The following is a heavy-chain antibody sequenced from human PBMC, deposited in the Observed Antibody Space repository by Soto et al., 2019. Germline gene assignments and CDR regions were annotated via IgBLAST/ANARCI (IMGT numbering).Heavy chain of an antibody. CDR3: VKEGYMRSDWYGQFDY. Sequence: PGGSLRLSCSASGFTFNSYAMHWVRQAPGKGLEFVSAISSYVADRYYADSVKGRFAISRDNSKNTLYLQMSSLRAEDTALYYCVKEGYMRSDWYGQFDYWGQGAMVTVSS. J-gene: IGHJ4*02. CDR2: ISSYVADR. V-gene: IGHV3-64D*06. D-gene: IGHD6-19*01. CDR1: GFTFNSYA.